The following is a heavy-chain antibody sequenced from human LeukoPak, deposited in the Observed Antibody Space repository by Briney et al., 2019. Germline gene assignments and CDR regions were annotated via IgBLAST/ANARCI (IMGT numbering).Heavy chain of an antibody. J-gene: IGHJ4*02. CDR3: ASRPGYSFGPIDY. D-gene: IGHD5-18*01. Sequence: SETLSLTCTVSGGSVTSSNYYWGWLRQPPGKGLEWIGSIYYSGSTSYNPSLKSRVTISVDTSKNQFSLKLSSVTAADTAVYYCASRPGYSFGPIDYWGQGTLVTVSS. CDR1: GGSVTSSNYY. V-gene: IGHV4-39*01. CDR2: IYYSGST.